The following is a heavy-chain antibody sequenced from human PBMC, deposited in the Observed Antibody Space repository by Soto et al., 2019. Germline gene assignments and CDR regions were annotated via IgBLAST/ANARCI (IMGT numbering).Heavy chain of an antibody. J-gene: IGHJ4*02. D-gene: IGHD3-22*01. CDR3: ARCGYYFRDHHS. CDR2: IYFSGST. CDR1: GGSISSDDYY. Sequence: ASETLSLTCTVSGGSISSDDYYWSWIRQPPGKGLEWIGYIYFSGSTYYNASLKSRVTISLDTSKNQFSLRLSSVTSADTAVYYCARCGYYFRDHHSWGQGTLVTVSS. V-gene: IGHV4-30-4*01.